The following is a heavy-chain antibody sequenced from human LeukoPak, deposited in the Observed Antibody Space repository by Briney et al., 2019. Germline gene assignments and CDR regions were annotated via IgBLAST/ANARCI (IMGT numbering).Heavy chain of an antibody. V-gene: IGHV1-46*01. Sequence: ASVKVSCKASGYTFTSYYMHWVRQAPGQGLEWMGIINPSGGSTSYAQKFQGRVTMTRDTSTSTVYMELSRLRSDDTAVYYCARVQGIAVAGTRSDYYYYMDVWGKGTTVTVSS. CDR1: GYTFTSYY. D-gene: IGHD6-19*01. CDR2: INPSGGST. J-gene: IGHJ6*03. CDR3: ARVQGIAVAGTRSDYYYYMDV.